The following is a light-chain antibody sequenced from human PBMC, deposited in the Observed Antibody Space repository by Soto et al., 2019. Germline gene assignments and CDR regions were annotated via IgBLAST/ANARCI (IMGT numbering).Light chain of an antibody. CDR3: QQYNNWPRT. CDR2: GAS. J-gene: IGKJ2*01. Sequence: EIVMTQSPATLSVSPGERATLSCRASQSISSDLVWYQQKPGQAPRLLIYGASTRATDIPARFSGSGSGTDFTLTISSLQSEDFAVYYCQQYNNWPRTFGQGTKLEI. V-gene: IGKV3-15*01. CDR1: QSISSD.